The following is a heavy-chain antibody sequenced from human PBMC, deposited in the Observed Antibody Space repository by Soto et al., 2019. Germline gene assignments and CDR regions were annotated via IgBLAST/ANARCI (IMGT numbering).Heavy chain of an antibody. CDR1: GASISSTDW. CDR2: IYHSGTT. CDR3: AISAAGDFHY. D-gene: IGHD6-13*01. V-gene: IGHV4-4*02. J-gene: IGHJ4*02. Sequence: QVQLQESGPGLVKPSGTLSLTCAVSGASISSTDWWSWVRQPPGKGLEWLGEIYHSGTTIYNPSVKGSVTISLDRSHNQFSLTLTAVTSADTAMYYCAISAAGDFHYWGQGTLFTGSS.